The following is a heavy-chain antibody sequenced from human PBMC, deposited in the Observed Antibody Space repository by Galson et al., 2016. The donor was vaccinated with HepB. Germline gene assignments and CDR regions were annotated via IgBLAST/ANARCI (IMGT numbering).Heavy chain of an antibody. CDR2: IYPGDFDT. CDR1: GYTFDSYW. J-gene: IGHJ6*02. Sequence: QSGAEVKTSGESLKISCRGSGYTFDSYWIGWVRQMPGKGLEWMGIIYPGDFDTRYSPSFQGQVTISVDKSISTAYLQWSGLTASDTAMYYCARSLTGSYDFWGGMYNCDASCVSGQGTTVTVS. CDR3: ARSLTGSYDFWGGMYNCDASCV. D-gene: IGHD3-3*01. V-gene: IGHV5-51*01.